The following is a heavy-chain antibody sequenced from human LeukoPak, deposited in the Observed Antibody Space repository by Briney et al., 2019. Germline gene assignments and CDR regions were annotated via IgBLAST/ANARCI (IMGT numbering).Heavy chain of an antibody. V-gene: IGHV1-8*01. J-gene: IGHJ4*01. CDR2: MSPNSGDT. CDR1: GYTFTSYD. Sequence: ASVTVSCKASGYTFTSYDFNWVRQATGQRPEWMGWMSPNSGDTGYAQKFQDRVTMTRNTSISTAYMELSSLRSDDTAVYYCARGPXNWGYDYWGPGTXVXVSS. D-gene: IGHD7-27*01. CDR3: ARGPXNWGYDY.